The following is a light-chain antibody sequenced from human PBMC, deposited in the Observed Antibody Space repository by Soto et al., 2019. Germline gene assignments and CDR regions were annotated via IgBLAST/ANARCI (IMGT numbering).Light chain of an antibody. CDR2: VAS. J-gene: IGKJ4*01. CDR1: QGIGSY. Sequence: DTQLTQSPSFLSASVGDRVTISCRASQGIGSYLAWYQQKPGKAPKLLIYVASTLQSGVPSRFSGSGSGTEFTLTISSLQPEDFATYYCQQFGSYPLTFGGGTEVEIK. CDR3: QQFGSYPLT. V-gene: IGKV1-9*01.